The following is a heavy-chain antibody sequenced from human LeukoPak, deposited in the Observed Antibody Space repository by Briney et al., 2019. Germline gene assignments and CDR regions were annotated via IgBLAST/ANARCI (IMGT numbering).Heavy chain of an antibody. CDR2: IIPILGIA. J-gene: IGHJ6*04. Sequence: SVKVSCKASGGTFSSYTISWVRQAPGQGLEWMGRIIPILGIANYAQKFQGRVTITADKSTSTAYMELSSLRSEDTAVYYCARDPSKAAGKALDVWGKGTMVTVSS. D-gene: IGHD6-13*01. CDR1: GGTFSSYT. CDR3: ARDPSKAAGKALDV. V-gene: IGHV1-69*04.